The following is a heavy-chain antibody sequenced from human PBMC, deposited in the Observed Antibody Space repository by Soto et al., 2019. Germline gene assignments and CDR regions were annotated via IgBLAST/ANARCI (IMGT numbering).Heavy chain of an antibody. CDR3: ATPAEPLDTAMLKGLAH. CDR1: GFTFSRYG. V-gene: IGHV3-21*01. CDR2: ISSSTSYV. J-gene: IGHJ4*02. Sequence: EVQLVESGGGLVKPGGSLRLSCAASGFTFSRYGMNWVRQAPGKGLEWVSSISSSTSYVYYADSVKGRFSVSRDNAKKILYLEMYALRTEDTAVYYCATPAEPLDTAMLKGLAHWGQGTLVTVSS. D-gene: IGHD5-18*01.